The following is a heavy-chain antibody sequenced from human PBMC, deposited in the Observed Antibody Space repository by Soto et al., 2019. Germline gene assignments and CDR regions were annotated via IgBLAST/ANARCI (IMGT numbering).Heavy chain of an antibody. Sequence: ASVKVSCKVSGYTLTELSMHWVRQAPGKGLEWMGGFDPEDGETIYAQKFQGRVTMTEDTSTDTAYMELSSLRSEDTAVYYCATMVSGWRPYFDYWGQETLVTVSS. J-gene: IGHJ4*02. CDR3: ATMVSGWRPYFDY. D-gene: IGHD6-19*01. CDR2: FDPEDGET. CDR1: GYTLTELS. V-gene: IGHV1-24*01.